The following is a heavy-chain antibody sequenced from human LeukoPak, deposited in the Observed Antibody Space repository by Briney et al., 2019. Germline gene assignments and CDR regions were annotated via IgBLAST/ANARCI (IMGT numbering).Heavy chain of an antibody. J-gene: IGHJ4*02. CDR2: ISSSSNMI. CDR1: GLTFSNYE. V-gene: IGHV3-48*03. CDR3: TTIRPDY. D-gene: IGHD5-12*01. Sequence: PGGSLRLSCAASGLTFSNYEMNWVRQAPGKGLEWLSYISSSSNMIFYAESVKGRFTISRDNAKNTLYLQMNSLRAEDTAVYYCTTIRPDYWGQGTLVTVSS.